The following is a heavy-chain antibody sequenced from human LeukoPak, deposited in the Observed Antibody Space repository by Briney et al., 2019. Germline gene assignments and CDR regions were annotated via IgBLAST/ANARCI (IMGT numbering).Heavy chain of an antibody. J-gene: IGHJ5*02. CDR3: ATVPYYYGSARNWFDP. V-gene: IGHV1-8*01. D-gene: IGHD3-10*01. CDR2: MNPNSGNT. Sequence: ASVKVSCKASGYTFTSYDINWVRQATGQGLEWMGWMNPNSGNTGYAQKFQGRVTMTEDTSTDTAYMELSSLRSENTAVYYCATVPYYYGSARNWFDPWGQGTLVTVSS. CDR1: GYTFTSYD.